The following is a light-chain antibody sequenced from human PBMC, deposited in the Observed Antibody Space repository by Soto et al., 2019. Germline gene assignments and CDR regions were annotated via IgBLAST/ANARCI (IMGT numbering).Light chain of an antibody. CDR2: AAS. CDR3: QQSYGTPIT. V-gene: IGKV1-39*01. J-gene: IGKJ5*01. Sequence: IQLTQSPSSLSASVGDRVTITCRASQGISSYLAWYQQKPGKAPKLLIYAASTLQGGVPSRFSGSGSGTDFTLTISSLQPEDFAAYYCQQSYGTPITFGQGTRLEIK. CDR1: QGISSY.